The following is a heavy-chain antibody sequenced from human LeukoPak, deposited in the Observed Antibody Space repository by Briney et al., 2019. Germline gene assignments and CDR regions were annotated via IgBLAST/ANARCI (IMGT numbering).Heavy chain of an antibody. Sequence: ASVKVSCKASGYTFTGYYMHWVRQAPGQGLEWMGWINPNSGGTNYAQKFQGRVTMTRDTSISTAYMELSRLRSDDTAVYYCARDESVATDLIDYWGQGTLVTVSS. CDR1: GYTFTGYY. V-gene: IGHV1-2*02. J-gene: IGHJ4*02. D-gene: IGHD5-12*01. CDR3: ARDESVATDLIDY. CDR2: INPNSGGT.